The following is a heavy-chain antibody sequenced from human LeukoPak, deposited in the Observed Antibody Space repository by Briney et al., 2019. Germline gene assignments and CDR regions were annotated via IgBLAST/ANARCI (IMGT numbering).Heavy chain of an antibody. CDR2: IYNGDRT. J-gene: IGHJ5*02. CDR1: GFSVSSNY. D-gene: IGHD3-10*01. Sequence: GGSLRLSCAASGFSVSSNYMSWVRQAPGKGLEWVSVIYNGDRTYYADSVKGRFTISRDNSKNTLSLQMKSLRAEDTAVYYCATARRIRASGRTNWFDPWGQGTLVTVSS. V-gene: IGHV3-53*01. CDR3: ATARRIRASGRTNWFDP.